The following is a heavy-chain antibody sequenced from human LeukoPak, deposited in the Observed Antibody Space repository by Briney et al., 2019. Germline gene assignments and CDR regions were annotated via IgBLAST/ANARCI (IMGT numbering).Heavy chain of an antibody. Sequence: ASVKVSCKASGYTFTSYGISWVRQAPGQGLEWMGWISAYNGNTNYAQKLQGRVTMTTDTSTSTAYMELRSPRSDDTAVYYCARDLRSRGYDFWSGYYPRFDYWGQGTLVTVSS. V-gene: IGHV1-18*01. CDR1: GYTFTSYG. CDR2: ISAYNGNT. J-gene: IGHJ4*02. CDR3: ARDLRSRGYDFWSGYYPRFDY. D-gene: IGHD3-3*01.